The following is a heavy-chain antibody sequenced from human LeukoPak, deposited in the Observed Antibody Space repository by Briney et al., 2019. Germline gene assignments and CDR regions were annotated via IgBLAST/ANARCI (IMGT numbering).Heavy chain of an antibody. J-gene: IGHJ6*04. CDR1: GFTFSRYG. CDR2: VRFDGSDD. V-gene: IGHV3-30*02. CDR3: AKAEKGNYYDMDV. Sequence: GGSLRLSCAAAGFTFSRYGMHWVRQAPGKGLEWVAFVRFDGSDDYYGDSVKGRFTISRDNSKNTLYLQMNSLRSDDTGVYYCAKAEKGNYYDMDVWGKGTTVTISS.